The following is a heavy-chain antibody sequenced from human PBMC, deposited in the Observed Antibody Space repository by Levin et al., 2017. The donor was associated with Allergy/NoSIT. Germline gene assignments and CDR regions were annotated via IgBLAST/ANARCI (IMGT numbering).Heavy chain of an antibody. CDR3: ARALAADCTGGVCFLDY. J-gene: IGHJ4*02. CDR2: ISSGSHYL. CDR1: GLSFSPPS. D-gene: IGHD2-8*02. Sequence: ESLKISCAASGLSFSPPSMSWVRQAPGKGLEWVSSISSGSHYLYYADSMKGRFTISRDNAKNSLYLQMTGLRVEDTAVYFCARALAADCTGGVCFLDYWGQGALVTVSS. V-gene: IGHV3-21*01.